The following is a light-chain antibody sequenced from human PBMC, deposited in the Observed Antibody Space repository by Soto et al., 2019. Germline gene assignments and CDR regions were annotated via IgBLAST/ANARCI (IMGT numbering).Light chain of an antibody. J-gene: IGKJ4*02. CDR1: QDSNRW. V-gene: IGKV1-12*01. Sequence: DIQMTQSPSSVSASIGDRVTITCRASQDSNRWLAWYQKKPGKAPRFLIYGASTFQSGVQSSFSGSGFGTDFTLTISRLQPEDFATDYCQQAKAFPLTCGGGTKVEIK. CDR3: QQAKAFPLT. CDR2: GAS.